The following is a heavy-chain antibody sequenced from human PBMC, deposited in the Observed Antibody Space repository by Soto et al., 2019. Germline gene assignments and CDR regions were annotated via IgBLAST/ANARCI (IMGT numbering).Heavy chain of an antibody. CDR1: GGTFSSYA. CDR2: IIPIFGTA. Sequence: QVQLVQSGAEVKKPGSSVKVSCKASGGTFSSYAISWVRQAPGQGLEWMGGIIPIFGTANYAQKFQGRVTITADESTSTAYMELSSLRSEDTAVYYCARVPARAYSYYDSSGYRHDAFDIWGQGTMVTVSS. J-gene: IGHJ3*02. V-gene: IGHV1-69*01. CDR3: ARVPARAYSYYDSSGYRHDAFDI. D-gene: IGHD3-22*01.